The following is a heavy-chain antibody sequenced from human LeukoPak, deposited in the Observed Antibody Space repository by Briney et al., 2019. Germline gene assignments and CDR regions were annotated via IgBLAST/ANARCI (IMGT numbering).Heavy chain of an antibody. CDR3: AMSDILTGYYPAFY. Sequence: SETLSLTCTVSGGSISSGSYYWSWIRQPAGKGLEWIGRIYTSGSTNYNPSLKSRFTISVDTSENQFSLKLSSVTAADTAVYYCAMSDILTGYYPAFYWGQGTLVTVSS. CDR1: GGSISSGSYY. CDR2: IYTSGST. J-gene: IGHJ4*02. D-gene: IGHD3-9*01. V-gene: IGHV4-61*02.